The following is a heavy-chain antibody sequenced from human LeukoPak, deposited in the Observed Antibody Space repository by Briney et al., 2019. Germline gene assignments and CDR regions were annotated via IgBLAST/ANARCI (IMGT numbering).Heavy chain of an antibody. D-gene: IGHD3-10*01. J-gene: IGHJ6*03. CDR2: INPNTGGT. CDR3: ARDDDYGSGTYMDV. V-gene: IGHV1-2*02. CDR1: GYTFTGYY. Sequence: ASVKVSCKTSGYTFTGYYIHWVRQAPGQGLEWMGWINPNTGGTNFAQNFQGRVTMTRDTSINTAYMELDRLRSDDTAVYYCARDDDYGSGTYMDVWGKGTTVTVSS.